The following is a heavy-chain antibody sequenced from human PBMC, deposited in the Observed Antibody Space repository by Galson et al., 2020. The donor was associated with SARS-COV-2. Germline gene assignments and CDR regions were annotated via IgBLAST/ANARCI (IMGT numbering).Heavy chain of an antibody. J-gene: IGHJ4*02. V-gene: IGHV1-2*04. D-gene: IGHD5-12*01. Sequence: ASVKVPCKTSGYTFTAYYIHWVRQAPGQGLEWMGWINPNTGGTNYAQKFQGWVTMTRDTSISTAYMALSRLKSDDTAVYYCARETEMATFNYFDYWGQGTLVTVSS. CDR2: INPNTGGT. CDR3: ARETEMATFNYFDY. CDR1: GYTFTAYY.